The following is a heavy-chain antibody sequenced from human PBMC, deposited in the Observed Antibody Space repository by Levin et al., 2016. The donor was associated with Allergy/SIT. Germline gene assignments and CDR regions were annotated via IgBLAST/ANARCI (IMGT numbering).Heavy chain of an antibody. Sequence: SETLSLTCTVSGGSISSSSYYWGWIRQPPGKGLEWIGSIYYSGSTYYNPSLKSRVTISVDTSKNQFSLKLSSVTAADTAVYYCARQSDIAAADYFDYWGQGTLVTVSS. J-gene: IGHJ4*02. D-gene: IGHD6-13*01. CDR1: GGSISSSSYY. CDR3: ARQSDIAAADYFDY. CDR2: IYYSGST. V-gene: IGHV4-39*01.